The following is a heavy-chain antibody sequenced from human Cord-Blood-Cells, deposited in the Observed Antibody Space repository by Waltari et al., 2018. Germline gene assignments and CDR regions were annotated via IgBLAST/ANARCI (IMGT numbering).Heavy chain of an antibody. V-gene: IGHV4-34*01. J-gene: IGHJ4*02. Sequence: QVQLQQWGAGLLKPSETLSITCAVYGGSFSGYYWSWIRQPPGKGLEWIGEINHSGSTNYNPSLKSRVTISVDTSKNQFSLKLSSVTAADTAVYYCAGGGIVATHWGQGTLVTVSS. CDR3: AGGGIVATH. CDR1: GGSFSGYY. D-gene: IGHD5-12*01. CDR2: INHSGST.